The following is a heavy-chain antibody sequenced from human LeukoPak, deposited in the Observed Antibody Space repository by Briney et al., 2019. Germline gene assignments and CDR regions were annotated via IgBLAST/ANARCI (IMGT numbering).Heavy chain of an antibody. CDR3: AREGVQLSFDY. CDR1: GFTFSSYA. D-gene: IGHD5-18*01. Sequence: GGSLRLSCAVSGFTFSSYAMHWVRQAPGKGLEYVSAISSNGGSTYYANSVKGRFTISRDNSKNTLYLQMGSLRAEDMAVYYCAREGVQLSFDYWGQGTLVTVSS. J-gene: IGHJ4*02. CDR2: ISSNGGST. V-gene: IGHV3-64*01.